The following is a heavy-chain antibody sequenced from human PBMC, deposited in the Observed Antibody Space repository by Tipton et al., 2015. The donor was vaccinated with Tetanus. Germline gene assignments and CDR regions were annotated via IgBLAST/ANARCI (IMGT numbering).Heavy chain of an antibody. CDR3: ARYSIVATSNNWFDP. J-gene: IGHJ5*02. V-gene: IGHV4-30-4*01. CDR2: MYHSGQA. D-gene: IGHD5-12*01. Sequence: TLSLTCSVSGGSISSTDYYWSWIRQPPGKGLEWIGYMYHSGQAYYNSSLKSRVVILVDTPKNQFSLKLSSVTAADTAVYYCARYSIVATSNNWFDPWGQGTLVTVSS. CDR1: GGSISSTDYY.